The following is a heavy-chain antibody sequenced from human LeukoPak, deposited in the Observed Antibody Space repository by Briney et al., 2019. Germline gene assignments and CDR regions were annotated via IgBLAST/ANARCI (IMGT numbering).Heavy chain of an antibody. D-gene: IGHD6-19*01. CDR1: VFTFSSYA. Sequence: GGSLRLSCAASVFTFSSYAMSWVREAPGKRLEWVSAISGSGGSTYYADSVKGRFTISRDNSKNTLYLQMNSLRAEDTAVYYCAKDRVAVAGLFDYWGQGTLVTVSS. V-gene: IGHV3-23*01. J-gene: IGHJ4*02. CDR2: ISGSGGST. CDR3: AKDRVAVAGLFDY.